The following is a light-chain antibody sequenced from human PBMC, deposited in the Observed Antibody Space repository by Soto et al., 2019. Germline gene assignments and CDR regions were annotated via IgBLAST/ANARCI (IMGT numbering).Light chain of an antibody. J-gene: IGKJ3*01. V-gene: IGKV4-1*01. Sequence: DIVMTQSPDSLAVSLGERATINCKSSQSVLYSSNNKNYLAWYQQKPGQPPKLLIYWASTRESGVPDRFSGSGSGTDFTLTISSLQAEDVAVYYCQQYYSTPFTFGPGHKVDI. CDR2: WAS. CDR1: QSVLYSSNNKNY. CDR3: QQYYSTPFT.